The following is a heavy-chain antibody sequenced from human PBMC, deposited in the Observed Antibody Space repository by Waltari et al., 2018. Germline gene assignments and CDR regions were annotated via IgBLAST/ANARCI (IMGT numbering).Heavy chain of an antibody. V-gene: IGHV4-59*08. CDR2: IYYSGST. Sequence: QVQLQESGPGLVKPSETMSLTCTVSGGSISSYYWSWLRQPPGKGLEWIGYIYYSGSTNYNPSLKSRVTISVDTSKNQFSLKLSSVTAADTAVYYCVHSSSWYEYYFDYWGQGTLVTVSS. CDR1: GGSISSYY. D-gene: IGHD6-13*01. J-gene: IGHJ4*02. CDR3: VHSSSWYEYYFDY.